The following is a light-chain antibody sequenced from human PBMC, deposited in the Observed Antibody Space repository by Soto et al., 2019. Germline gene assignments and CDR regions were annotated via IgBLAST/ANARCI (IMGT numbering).Light chain of an antibody. CDR3: QSYDRSLSGRV. J-gene: IGLJ1*01. CDR2: GND. Sequence: QSVLTQPPSVSGAPGQRVTISCTGSSSNVGAGFDVHWYQQLPGAAPKLLIYGNDNRPSGVPDPFSGSTSGTSASLAITGLQADDEADYFCQSYDRSLSGRVFGTGTKLTVL. CDR1: SSNVGAGFD. V-gene: IGLV1-40*01.